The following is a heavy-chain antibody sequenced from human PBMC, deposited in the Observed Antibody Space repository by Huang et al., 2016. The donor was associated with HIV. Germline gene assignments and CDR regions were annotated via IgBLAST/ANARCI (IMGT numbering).Heavy chain of an antibody. D-gene: IGHD1-1*01. CDR1: GGSFSGYY. Sequence: QVQLQQWGAGLLKPSETLSLTCAVYGGSFSGYYWRWIRQSPGKGLEWIGEINHSGRTNYNPSLKSRITISVDTSKNQFSLKLSSVTAADTAVYYCARERMMSWLDDHDAFDIWGQGTMVTVSS. V-gene: IGHV4-34*01. J-gene: IGHJ3*02. CDR3: ARERMMSWLDDHDAFDI. CDR2: INHSGRT.